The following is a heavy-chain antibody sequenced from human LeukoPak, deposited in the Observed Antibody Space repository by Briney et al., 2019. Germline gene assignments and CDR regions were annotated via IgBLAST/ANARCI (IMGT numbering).Heavy chain of an antibody. CDR2: ISNSDNKP. CDR3: AKATGTLGN. D-gene: IGHD1-1*01. CDR1: GFTFSSYA. V-gene: IGHV3-23*01. Sequence: GSLILPCAASGFTFSSYAMSWVRQAPGKGLEWASTISNSDNKPYYADSVKGRFTISRDNSKNTLHLQMNSLTAEDTAMYYCAKATGTLGNWGQGTVVTVSS. J-gene: IGHJ4*02.